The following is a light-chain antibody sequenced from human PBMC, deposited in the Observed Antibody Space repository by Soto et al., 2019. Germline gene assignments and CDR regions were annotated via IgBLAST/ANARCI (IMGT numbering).Light chain of an antibody. J-gene: IGKJ1*01. V-gene: IGKV3-15*01. CDR3: QQYNKRPQT. Sequence: EIVMTQSPATLSVSPGERATLSCRASQSLSSNLAWYQQRPGQAPRLLMYGTSTRATGFPARFSGSGSGTEYTLTISSLQSEDFAVYYCQQYNKRPQTFGQGTKVDIK. CDR2: GTS. CDR1: QSLSSN.